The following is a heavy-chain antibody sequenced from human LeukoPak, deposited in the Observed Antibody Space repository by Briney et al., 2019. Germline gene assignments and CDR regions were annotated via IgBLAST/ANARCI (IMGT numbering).Heavy chain of an antibody. D-gene: IGHD6-19*01. Sequence: GGSLRLSCAASGFTFSSYAMSWVRQAPGKGLEWVSAISGSGGSTYYADSVKGRFTISRDNAKNSLYLQMNSLRAEDTAVYYCARAEEQWLALPFFDYWGQGTLVTVSS. CDR1: GFTFSSYA. V-gene: IGHV3-23*01. J-gene: IGHJ4*02. CDR3: ARAEEQWLALPFFDY. CDR2: ISGSGGST.